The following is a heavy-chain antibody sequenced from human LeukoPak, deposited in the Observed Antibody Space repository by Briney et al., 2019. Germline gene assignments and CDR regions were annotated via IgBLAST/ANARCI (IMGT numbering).Heavy chain of an antibody. CDR3: ARSPHILTGENFDY. CDR2: INPNHGDT. D-gene: IGHD3-9*01. V-gene: IGHV1-2*02. Sequence: ASVKVSCKASGYTFTGYYMHWVRQAPGQGLEWMGWINPNHGDTNYAQKFQDRVSMTRDTSISTAYTHLSRLRSADTAVYYCARSPHILTGENFDYWGQGTLLTVSS. J-gene: IGHJ4*02. CDR1: GYTFTGYY.